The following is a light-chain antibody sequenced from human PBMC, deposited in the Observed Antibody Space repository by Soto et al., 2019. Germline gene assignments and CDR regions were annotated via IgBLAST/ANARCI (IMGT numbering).Light chain of an antibody. CDR2: NNS. V-gene: IGLV1-44*01. Sequence: QSVLTQPPSASGTPGQRVTISCSGSTSNIGSNTVNWYQQLPGTAPKLLIFNNSQRPSGVPDRFSGSKSGTSASLAISGLQSEDEADYYCVAWDGSLNGWVFGGGTKRTVL. J-gene: IGLJ3*02. CDR3: VAWDGSLNGWV. CDR1: TSNIGSNT.